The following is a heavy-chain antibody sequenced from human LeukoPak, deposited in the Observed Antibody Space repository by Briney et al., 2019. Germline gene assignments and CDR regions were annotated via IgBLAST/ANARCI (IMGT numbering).Heavy chain of an antibody. Sequence: SVKVSCKASGGTFSSYTISWVRQAPGQGLEWMGRIIPILGIANYAQKFQGRVTITADKSTSTAYMELSSLRSEDTAVYYCARAGPGHYMDVWGKGTTVIVSS. D-gene: IGHD6-13*01. CDR3: ARAGPGHYMDV. V-gene: IGHV1-69*02. CDR2: IIPILGIA. CDR1: GGTFSSYT. J-gene: IGHJ6*03.